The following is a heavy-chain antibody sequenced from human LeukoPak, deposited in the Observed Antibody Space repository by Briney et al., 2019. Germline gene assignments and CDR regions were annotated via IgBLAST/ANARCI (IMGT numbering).Heavy chain of an antibody. CDR1: GYTFTGYY. V-gene: IGHV1-2*02. J-gene: IGHJ4*02. D-gene: IGHD7-27*01. CDR3: ARDLTGGVFDY. Sequence: ASVKVSCKASGYTFTGYYMHWVRQAPGQGLEWMGWINPNSGGTNYAQKFQGRVTMTRDTSTSTVYMELYSLRSEDTAVYYCARDLTGGVFDYWGQGTLVTVSS. CDR2: INPNSGGT.